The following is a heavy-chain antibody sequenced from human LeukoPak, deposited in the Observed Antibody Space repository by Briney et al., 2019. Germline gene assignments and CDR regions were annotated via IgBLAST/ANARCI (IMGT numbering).Heavy chain of an antibody. CDR2: ISAYNGNT. V-gene: IGHV1-18*04. Sequence: ASVKVSCKASGYTFTGYYMHWVRQAPRQGLEWMGWISAYNGNTNYAQKLQGRVTMTTDTSTSTAYMELRGLRSDDTAVYYCARERYNWNDGGAFDIWGQGTMVTVSS. CDR1: GYTFTGYY. D-gene: IGHD1-1*01. J-gene: IGHJ3*02. CDR3: ARERYNWNDGGAFDI.